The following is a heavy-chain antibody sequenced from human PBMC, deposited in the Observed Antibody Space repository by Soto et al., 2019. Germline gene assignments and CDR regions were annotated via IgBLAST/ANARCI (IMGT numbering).Heavy chain of an antibody. V-gene: IGHV3-33*01. J-gene: IGHJ5*02. D-gene: IGHD6-19*01. CDR3: TTGSSGWSQGGFDP. CDR2: IWYDGSNK. CDR1: GFTFSSYG. Sequence: GGSLRLSCAASGFTFSSYGMHWVRQAPGKGLEWVAVIWYDGSNKYYADSVKGRFTISRDDSKNTLYLQMNSLKTEDTAVYYCTTGSSGWSQGGFDPWGQGTLVTVSS.